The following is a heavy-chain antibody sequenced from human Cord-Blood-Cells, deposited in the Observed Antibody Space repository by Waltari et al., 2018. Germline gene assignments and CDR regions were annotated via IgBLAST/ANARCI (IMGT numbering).Heavy chain of an antibody. D-gene: IGHD3-10*01. CDR2: ISYDGSNK. J-gene: IGHJ4*02. CDR3: ARDEITMVRGVMGY. CDR1: GFTFSSYA. V-gene: IGHV3-30*04. Sequence: QVQLVESGGGVVQPGRSLRLSCAASGFTFSSYAMHWVRKVPGKGLGWVAVISYDGSNKYYADSVKGRFTISRDNSKNTLYLQMNSLRAEDTAVYYCARDEITMVRGVMGYWGQGTLVTVSS.